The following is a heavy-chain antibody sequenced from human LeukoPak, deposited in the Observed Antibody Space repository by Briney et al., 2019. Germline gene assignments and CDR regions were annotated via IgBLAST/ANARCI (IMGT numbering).Heavy chain of an antibody. J-gene: IGHJ6*03. D-gene: IGHD6-13*01. V-gene: IGHV4-4*07. CDR3: ARAQYSSTHYYYYYMDV. CDR2: IYTSGST. CDR1: GGSISSYY. Sequence: SETLSLTCTVSGGSISSYYWSWIRQPAGKGLEWIGRIYTSGSTNYNPSLKSRVTMSVDTSKNQFSLKLSSVTAADTAVYNCARAQYSSTHYYYYYMDVWGKGTTVTVSS.